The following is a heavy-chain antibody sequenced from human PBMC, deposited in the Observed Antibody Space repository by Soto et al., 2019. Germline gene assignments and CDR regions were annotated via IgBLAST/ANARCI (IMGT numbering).Heavy chain of an antibody. J-gene: IGHJ4*02. CDR2: ISGSSSHT. CDR3: ARRLSAHFDY. Sequence: QVQLVESGGGLIKPGGSQRLSCAASGFNFSGYYMTWIRQTPGEGLEWLSYISGSSSHTNYADSVKGRFTISRDNAKNSLYLQISSLGAEDTAVYYCARRLSAHFDYWGQGTLVTVSS. D-gene: IGHD3-10*01. CDR1: GFNFSGYY. V-gene: IGHV3-11*05.